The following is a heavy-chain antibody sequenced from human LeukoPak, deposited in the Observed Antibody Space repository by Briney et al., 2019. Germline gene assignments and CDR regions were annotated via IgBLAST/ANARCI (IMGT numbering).Heavy chain of an antibody. V-gene: IGHV1-18*01. CDR1: GYTFTSYG. CDR2: ISAYNGNT. D-gene: IGHD6-13*01. J-gene: IGHJ5*02. CDR3: ARDYRIAAAGTSGGDWFDP. Sequence: ASVKVSCKASGYTFTSYGISWVRQAPGQGLEWMGWISAYNGNTNYAQKLQGRVTMPTDTSTSTAYMELRSLRSDDTAVYYCARDYRIAAAGTSGGDWFDPWGQGTLVTVSS.